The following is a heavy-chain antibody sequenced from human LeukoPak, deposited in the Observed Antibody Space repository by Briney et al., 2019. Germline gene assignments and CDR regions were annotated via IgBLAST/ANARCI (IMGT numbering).Heavy chain of an antibody. CDR3: ARGRGSGSFLIDY. V-gene: IGHV3-30*04. CDR2: ISYDGSWM. D-gene: IGHD3-10*01. J-gene: IGHJ4*02. CDR1: GFTFSDYA. Sequence: GGSLRLSCAASGFTFSDYAMHWVRQAPGKGLEWVAVISYDGSWMYYADSVKGRFTVSRDNSKSTLYLQMDSPRVEDTVVNFCARGRGSGSFLIDYWGQGTLVTVSS.